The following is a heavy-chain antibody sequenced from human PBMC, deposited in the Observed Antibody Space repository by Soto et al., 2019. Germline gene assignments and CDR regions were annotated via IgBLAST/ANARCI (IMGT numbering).Heavy chain of an antibody. D-gene: IGHD1-26*01. CDR2: IWYDGSNK. Sequence: QVQLVESGGGVVQPGRSLRLSCAASGFTFSSYGMHWVRQAPGKGLEWVAVIWYDGSNKYYADSVKGRFTISRDNSKNTLYLKMNSLRAEDTAVYYCARDLVDRGSHYGDAFDIWGQGTMVTVSS. CDR3: ARDLVDRGSHYGDAFDI. CDR1: GFTFSSYG. J-gene: IGHJ3*02. V-gene: IGHV3-33*01.